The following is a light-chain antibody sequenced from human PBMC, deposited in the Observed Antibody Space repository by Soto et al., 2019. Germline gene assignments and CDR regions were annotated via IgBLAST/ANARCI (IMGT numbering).Light chain of an antibody. CDR2: GNS. CDR3: QSYDSSLSGHVV. J-gene: IGLJ2*01. Sequence: QAVVTQPPSVSGAPGQRVTISCTGSRSNIGAGYDVPWYQQLPGTAPKLLIYGNSNRPSGVPDRFSGSKSGTSASLAITGLQAEDEADYYCQSYDSSLSGHVVFGGGTQLTVL. V-gene: IGLV1-40*01. CDR1: RSNIGAGYD.